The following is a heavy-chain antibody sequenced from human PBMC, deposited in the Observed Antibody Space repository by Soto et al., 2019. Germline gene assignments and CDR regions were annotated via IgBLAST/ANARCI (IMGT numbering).Heavy chain of an antibody. J-gene: IGHJ3*02. CDR2: IYYSGST. Sequence: SETLSLTCTVSGGSISSGGYYWSWIRQHPGKGLEWIGYIYYSGSTYYNPSLKSRVTISVDTSKNQFSLKVSSVTAADTAVYYCARASPRNTSNIVLMVYAILAFDIWGQGTMVTVSS. CDR1: GGSISSGGYY. CDR3: ARASPRNTSNIVLMVYAILAFDI. V-gene: IGHV4-31*03. D-gene: IGHD2-8*01.